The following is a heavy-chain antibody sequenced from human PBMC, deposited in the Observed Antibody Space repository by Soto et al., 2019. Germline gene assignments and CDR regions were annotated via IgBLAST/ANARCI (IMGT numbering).Heavy chain of an antibody. V-gene: IGHV1-69*01. CDR2: IIPLFGTT. CDR1: GGTFSGYA. J-gene: IGHJ6*02. D-gene: IGHD5-18*01. CDR3: AREVDTPMACPSYHYFAMDV. Sequence: QVQLVQSGAEVKTPGSSVKVSCKVSGGTFSGYAISWVRQAPGQGLEWMGGIIPLFGTTNTAQKFQDRVTITADASTTTAYMELSSLTYEDTAVFYCAREVDTPMACPSYHYFAMDVWGQGTTVTVSS.